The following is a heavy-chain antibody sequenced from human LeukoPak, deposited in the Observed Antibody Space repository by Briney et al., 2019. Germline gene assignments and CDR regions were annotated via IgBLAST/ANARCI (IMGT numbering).Heavy chain of an antibody. CDR1: GYTFTGYY. V-gene: IGHV1-2*02. CDR3: ARVREHEYSSSFGP. J-gene: IGHJ5*02. D-gene: IGHD6-6*01. CDR2: INPNSGGT. Sequence: ASVKVSCKASGYTFTGYYMHWVRQAPGQGLEWMGWINPNSGGTNYAQKFQGRVTMTRDTSISTAYMELSRLRSDDTAVYYCARVREHEYSSSFGPWGQGTLVTVSS.